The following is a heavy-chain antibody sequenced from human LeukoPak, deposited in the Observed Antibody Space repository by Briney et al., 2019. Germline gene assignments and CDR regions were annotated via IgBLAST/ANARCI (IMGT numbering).Heavy chain of an antibody. V-gene: IGHV4-59*01. CDR3: AKDVATGVYEI. D-gene: IGHD7-27*01. CDR1: GGPTSSYY. CDR2: IYYSGSI. J-gene: IGHJ4*02. Sequence: PSETLSLACTLSGGPTSSYYRSWIRQPPGKGLEWIGYIYYSGSINYNPSLKSRVTLSVDTSKNQFSLKLSSVTAADTAVYYCAKDVATGVYEIRGKGTLVTVSS.